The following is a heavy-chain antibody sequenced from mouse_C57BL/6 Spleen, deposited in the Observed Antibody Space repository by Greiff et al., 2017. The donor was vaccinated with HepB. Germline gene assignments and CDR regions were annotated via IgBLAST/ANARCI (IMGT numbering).Heavy chain of an antibody. D-gene: IGHD1-1*01. V-gene: IGHV1-15*01. Sequence: VQLQQSGAELVRPGASVTLSCKASGYTFTDYEMHWVKQTPVHGLEWIGAIEPETGGTAYNQKFKGKAILTADKSSSTAYMELRSLTSEDSAVYYCTRDHYGSGGYFDVWGTGTTVTVSS. CDR3: TRDHYGSGGYFDV. J-gene: IGHJ1*03. CDR2: IEPETGGT. CDR1: GYTFTDYE.